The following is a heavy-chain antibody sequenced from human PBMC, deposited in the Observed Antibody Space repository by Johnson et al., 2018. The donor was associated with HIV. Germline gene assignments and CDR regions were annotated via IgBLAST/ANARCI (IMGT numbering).Heavy chain of an antibody. Sequence: EVQLVESGGGVVRPGGSLRLSCAASGFTFDDYGMSWVRQAPGKGLEWVSGINWTGGSTGYADSVKGRFMISSDNAKNSLYLQMNSLRAEDTALYYCARLGYCSGGSCYASDAFDIWGQGTMVTVSS. CDR2: INWTGGST. V-gene: IGHV3-20*04. D-gene: IGHD2-15*01. CDR3: ARLGYCSGGSCYASDAFDI. CDR1: GFTFDDYG. J-gene: IGHJ3*02.